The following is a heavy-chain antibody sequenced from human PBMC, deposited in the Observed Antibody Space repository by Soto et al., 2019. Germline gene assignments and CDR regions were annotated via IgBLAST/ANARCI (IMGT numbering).Heavy chain of an antibody. V-gene: IGHV5-51*01. CDR2: IYPGDSDT. CDR1: GYSFTSYW. J-gene: IGHJ6*02. D-gene: IGHD2-15*01. CDR3: ARHTVYCSGGSCYPYYYYYGMDV. Sequence: PGESLKISCKGSGYSFTSYWIGWVRQMPGKGLEWMGIIYPGDSDTRYSPSFQGQVTISADKSISTAYLQWSSLKASDTAMYYCARHTVYCSGGSCYPYYYYYGMDVWGQGTTVTVSS.